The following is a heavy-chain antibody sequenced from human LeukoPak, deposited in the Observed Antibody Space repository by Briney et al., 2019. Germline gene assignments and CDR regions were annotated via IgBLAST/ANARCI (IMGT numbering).Heavy chain of an antibody. CDR1: GFTFSSYW. J-gene: IGHJ4*02. D-gene: IGHD6-13*01. CDR2: IKQDGSEK. CDR3: AKGRAVAGNLAGY. Sequence: HPGGSLRLSCAASGFTFSSYWMSWVRQAPGKGLEWVANIKQDGSEKYYVDSVKGRFTISRDNSKNTLYLQMNSLRAEDTAVYYCAKGRAVAGNLAGYWGQGTLVTISS. V-gene: IGHV3-7*01.